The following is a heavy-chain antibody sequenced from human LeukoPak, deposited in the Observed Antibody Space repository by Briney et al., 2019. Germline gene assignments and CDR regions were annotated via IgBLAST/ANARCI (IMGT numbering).Heavy chain of an antibody. Sequence: PGGSLRLSCAASGFTFSRFSMNWVRQAPGKGLEWVSSISSSSTYIYYAHSVKGRFTVSRDNAKTSLYLQIKRPKAQDTGLYYCGGVGGGYKNDAFDIRGQGANVTVSS. D-gene: IGHD1-1*01. V-gene: IGHV3-21*01. CDR3: GGVGGGYKNDAFDI. J-gene: IGHJ3*02. CDR2: ISSSSTYI. CDR1: GFTFSRFS.